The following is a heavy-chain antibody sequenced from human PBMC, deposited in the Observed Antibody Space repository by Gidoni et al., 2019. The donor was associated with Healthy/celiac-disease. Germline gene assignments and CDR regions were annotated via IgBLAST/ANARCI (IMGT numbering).Heavy chain of an antibody. CDR3: ARGGEKGAAALTWAPYYYYYGMDV. Sequence: QVQLVESGGGVVQPGRSLRLACAAAGFTFSSNAMHWVRKAPGKGLEWVAFISYDGSNKYYADSVKGRFTISRDNSKNTLYLQMNSLRAEDTAVYYCARGGEKGAAALTWAPYYYYYGMDVWGQGTTVTVSS. CDR1: GFTFSSNA. V-gene: IGHV3-30-3*01. D-gene: IGHD6-13*01. J-gene: IGHJ6*02. CDR2: ISYDGSNK.